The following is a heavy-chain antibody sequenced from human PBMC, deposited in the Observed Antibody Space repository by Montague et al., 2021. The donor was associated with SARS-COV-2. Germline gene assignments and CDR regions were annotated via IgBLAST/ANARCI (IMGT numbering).Heavy chain of an antibody. CDR2: ISHSGGT. CDR3: ARLSSDIGGYFWFDP. CDR1: GGSISSGTW. J-gene: IGHJ5*02. Sequence: TLSLTCAVSGGSISSGTWWTWVRQPPGKGLEWIGEISHSGGTNYNPSLKSRVTISVDKSKNKFSLNLNSVTAADPAVYDCARLSSDIGGYFWFDPWGQGTLVSVSS. D-gene: IGHD1-26*01. V-gene: IGHV4-4*02.